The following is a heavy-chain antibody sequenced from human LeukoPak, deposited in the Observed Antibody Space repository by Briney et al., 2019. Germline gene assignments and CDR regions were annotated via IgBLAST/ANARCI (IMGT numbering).Heavy chain of an antibody. V-gene: IGHV4-34*01. D-gene: IGHD3-22*01. CDR1: GGSFSGYY. CDR2: INHSGST. J-gene: IGHJ5*02. Sequence: SETLSLTCAAYGGSFSGYYWSWVRQPPGKGLEWIGEINHSGSTNYNPSLKSRVTISVDTSKNQFSLKLSSVTAADTAVYYCARTSIYYDSSGYRSWGQGTLVTVSS. CDR3: ARTSIYYDSSGYRS.